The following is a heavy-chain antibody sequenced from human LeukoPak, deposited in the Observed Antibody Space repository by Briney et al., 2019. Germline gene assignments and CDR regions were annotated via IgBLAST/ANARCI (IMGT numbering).Heavy chain of an antibody. V-gene: IGHV4-59*01. CDR3: ARDGYSDSSGYDYPPSV. Sequence: PSETLSLTRTVSGGSISSYYWSWIRQPPGKGLEWIGYMSYNGRSSYNPSLRSRVTISVDASKKQFSLKLSSVTAADTAVYYCARDGYSDSSGYDYPPSVWGQGTLVTVSS. J-gene: IGHJ4*02. D-gene: IGHD3-22*01. CDR2: MSYNGRS. CDR1: GGSISSYY.